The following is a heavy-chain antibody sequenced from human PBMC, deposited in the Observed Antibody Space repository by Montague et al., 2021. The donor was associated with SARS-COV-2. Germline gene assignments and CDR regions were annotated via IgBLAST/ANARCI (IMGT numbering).Heavy chain of an antibody. CDR2: MYYSGST. CDR1: GGSLGTSGYY. Sequence: SETLSLTCTVSGGSLGTSGYYWGWIRQSPGKGLEWIGSMYYSGSTHYNPSLKSRVTVSVDTSNNQFFLKLSSVTAADTAVYYCARGLDGYNWGYWGQGTLVTVSS. J-gene: IGHJ4*02. V-gene: IGHV4-39*01. CDR3: ARGLDGYNWGY. D-gene: IGHD5-24*01.